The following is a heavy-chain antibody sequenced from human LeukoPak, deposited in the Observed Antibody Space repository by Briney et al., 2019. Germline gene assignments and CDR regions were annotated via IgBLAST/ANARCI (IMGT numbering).Heavy chain of an antibody. Sequence: ESGPTLVNPTQTLTLTCSFSGFSLSTSGMCVSWIRQPPGKALEWLARIDWDADKYYSTSLKTRLTISKDTSKNQVVLTMTNMDPVDTASYYCARMGCGSYPNFFDYWGQGILVTVSS. D-gene: IGHD1-26*01. V-gene: IGHV2-70*11. CDR1: GFSLSTSGMC. CDR2: IDWDADK. J-gene: IGHJ4*02. CDR3: ARMGCGSYPNFFDY.